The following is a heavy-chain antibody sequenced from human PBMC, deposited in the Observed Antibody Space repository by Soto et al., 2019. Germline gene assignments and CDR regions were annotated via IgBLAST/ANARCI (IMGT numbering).Heavy chain of an antibody. D-gene: IGHD1-26*01. CDR2: IIPIFGTA. V-gene: IGHV1-69*01. CDR1: GGTFSSYA. CDR3: ARDFYSGSYSGDDAFDI. J-gene: IGHJ3*02. Sequence: VSCKASGGTFSSYAISWVRQAPGQGLEWMGGIIPIFGTANYAQKFQGRVTITADESTSTAYMELSSLRSEDTAVYYCARDFYSGSYSGDDAFDIWGQGTMVTVSS.